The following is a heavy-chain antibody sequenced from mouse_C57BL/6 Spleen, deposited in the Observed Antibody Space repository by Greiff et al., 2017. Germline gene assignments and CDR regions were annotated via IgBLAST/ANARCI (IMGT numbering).Heavy chain of an antibody. CDR3: AREGMDRGFAD. V-gene: IGHV1-59*01. Sequence: QVQLQQPGAELVRPGTSVKLSCKASGYTFTSYWMHWVKQRPGQGLEWIGVIDPSDSYTNYNQKFKGKATLTVDTSSSTAYMQLSSLTSEDSAVYYCAREGMDRGFADWGQGTLVTVSA. D-gene: IGHD2-10*02. CDR2: IDPSDSYT. J-gene: IGHJ3*01. CDR1: GYTFTSYW.